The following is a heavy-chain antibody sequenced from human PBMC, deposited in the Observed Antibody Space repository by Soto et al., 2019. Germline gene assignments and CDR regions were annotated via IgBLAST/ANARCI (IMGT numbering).Heavy chain of an antibody. CDR2: IFYTGST. CDR1: GGSVSSSSYY. Sequence: QVQLQESGPRLVKPSETLSLTCTVSGGSVSSSSYYWSWIRQPPGKGLEWIGYIFYTGSTNYNPSLRSRVAISLDLSQSQFSLRLSSVAAAATAVYYCARPVDYGGYVGYFDYWGQGTLVTVSS. V-gene: IGHV4-61*01. J-gene: IGHJ4*02. CDR3: ARPVDYGGYVGYFDY. D-gene: IGHD4-17*01.